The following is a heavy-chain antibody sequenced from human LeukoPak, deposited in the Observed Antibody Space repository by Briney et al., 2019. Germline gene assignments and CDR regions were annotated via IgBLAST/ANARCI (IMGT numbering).Heavy chain of an antibody. CDR3: ARDGVSSSQYYYYYYMDV. J-gene: IGHJ6*03. CDR2: ISNSSSYI. V-gene: IGHV3-21*01. CDR1: GFTFSSYS. Sequence: GGPLRLSCAASGFTFSSYSMNWVRQAPGKGLEWASSISNSSSYIYYAQSLKGRFTISRDNAKNSLYLQMNSLRAEDTAVYYCARDGVSSSQYYYYYYMDVWGKGTTVTVSS. D-gene: IGHD6-6*01.